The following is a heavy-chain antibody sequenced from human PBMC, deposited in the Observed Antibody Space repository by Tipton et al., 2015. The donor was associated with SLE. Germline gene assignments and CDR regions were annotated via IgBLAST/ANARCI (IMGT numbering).Heavy chain of an antibody. Sequence: TLSLTCAVYGGSFSGYYWSWIRQPPGKGLEWIGYIYSSGSTNYNPSLKSRVTISVDTSKNQFSLKLSSVTAADTAGYYCARGPGGSYGSGRAFDIWGQGTMVTVSS. D-gene: IGHD5-18*01. V-gene: IGHV4-59*01. CDR3: ARGPGGSYGSGRAFDI. CDR1: GGSFSGYY. CDR2: IYSSGST. J-gene: IGHJ3*02.